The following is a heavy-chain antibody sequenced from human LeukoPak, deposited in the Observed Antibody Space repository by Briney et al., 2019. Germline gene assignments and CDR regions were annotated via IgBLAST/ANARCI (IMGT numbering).Heavy chain of an antibody. CDR3: AKEDRYGSGSYFNRGVDY. J-gene: IGHJ4*02. V-gene: IGHV3-43*02. CDR2: ISGDGGST. D-gene: IGHD3-10*01. CDR1: GFTFDDYA. Sequence: GGSVRLSCGASGFTFDDYAMHWVRQAPGKGLEWVSLISGDGGSTYYADSVKGRFTISRDNSKNSLYLQMNSLRTEDTALYYCAKEDRYGSGSYFNRGVDYWGQGTLVTVSS.